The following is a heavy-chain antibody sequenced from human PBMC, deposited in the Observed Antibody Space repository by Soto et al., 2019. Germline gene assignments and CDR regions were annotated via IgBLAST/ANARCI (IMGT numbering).Heavy chain of an antibody. CDR2: IIPILGIA. D-gene: IGHD2-21*01. CDR1: GVTFSSYT. J-gene: IGHJ4*02. CDR3: ARDFEFCGCDCPPFDC. V-gene: IGHV1-69*08. Sequence: QVQLVQSGAEVKKPGSSVKVSCTASGVTFSSYTISWVRQAPGQGLEWVGRIIPILGIANYAQKFQGRVTVTEDKSTSTAYMELSRLRSEYTAVYSCARDFEFCGCDCPPFDCWGPGTLVPVSS.